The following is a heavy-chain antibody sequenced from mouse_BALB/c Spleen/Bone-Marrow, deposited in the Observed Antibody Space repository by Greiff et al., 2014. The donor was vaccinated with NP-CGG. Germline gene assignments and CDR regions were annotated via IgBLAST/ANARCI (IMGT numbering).Heavy chain of an antibody. CDR1: GFTFSSSI. CDR3: SRGYGNCFDY. D-gene: IGHD2-10*02. Sequence: EVKLMESGGGLVKPGGSLKLSCSASGFTFSSSIMFWVRQTPEKRLEWVATISTGGTYTYYPDSVKGRFTISRDNAKNTLYLQMSSLKSEDTAMYYCSRGYGNCFDYWGQGTTLTVSS. CDR2: ISTGGTYT. V-gene: IGHV5-6-4*01. J-gene: IGHJ2*01.